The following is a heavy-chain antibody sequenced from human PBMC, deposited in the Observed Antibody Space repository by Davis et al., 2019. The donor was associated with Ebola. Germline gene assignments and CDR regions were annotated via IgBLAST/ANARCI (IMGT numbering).Heavy chain of an antibody. CDR1: GFTFSSYD. Sequence: GESLKISCAASGFTFSSYDMHWVRQATGKGLEWVSAIGTAGDPYYPGSVKGRFTISRENAKNSLYLQMNSLRAGDTAVYYCARSPREYCEQTCGENWYFDLWGRGTLVTVSS. CDR3: ARSPREYCEQTCGENWYFDL. J-gene: IGHJ2*01. V-gene: IGHV3-13*05. CDR2: IGTAGDP. D-gene: IGHD3-3*01.